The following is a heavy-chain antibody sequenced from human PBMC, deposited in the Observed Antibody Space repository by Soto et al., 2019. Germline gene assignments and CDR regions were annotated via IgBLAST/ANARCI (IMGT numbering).Heavy chain of an antibody. CDR1: GYTFTSYY. J-gene: IGHJ5*02. D-gene: IGHD2-2*01. CDR3: ARGLIVVVPAAEYNWFDP. CDR2: INPSGGST. V-gene: IGHV1-46*01. Sequence: VSVKVSCKXSGYTFTSYYMHWVRQAPGQGLEWMGIINPSGGSTSYAQKFQGRVTMTRDTSTSTAYMELSSLRSEDTAVYYCARGLIVVVPAAEYNWFDPWGQGTLVTVSS.